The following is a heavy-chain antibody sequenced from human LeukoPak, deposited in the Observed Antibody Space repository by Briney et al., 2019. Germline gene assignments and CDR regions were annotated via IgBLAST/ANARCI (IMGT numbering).Heavy chain of an antibody. V-gene: IGHV3-23*01. Sequence: PGGSLRPSCAASGFTFSSYAMSWVRQAPGKGLEWVSSISGSGSSSYYADSVKGRFTISRDSSKNTLYLQMNSLRAEDTAVYYCAKEKYYYDSSGSKFIDYWGQGTLVTVSS. CDR2: ISGSGSSS. J-gene: IGHJ4*02. D-gene: IGHD3-22*01. CDR1: GFTFSSYA. CDR3: AKEKYYYDSSGSKFIDY.